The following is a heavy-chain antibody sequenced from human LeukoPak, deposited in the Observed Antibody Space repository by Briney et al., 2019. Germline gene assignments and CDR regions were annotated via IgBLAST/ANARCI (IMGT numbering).Heavy chain of an antibody. CDR2: INPNSGGT. CDR3: ARPRLEGATLAADY. Sequence: GASVKVSCKASGYTFTGYYMHWVRQAPGQGLEWMGRINPNSGGTNYAQKFQGRVTMTRDTSISTAYMELCRLRSDDTAVYYCARPRLEGATLAADYWGQGTLVTVSS. D-gene: IGHD1-26*01. CDR1: GYTFTGYY. J-gene: IGHJ4*02. V-gene: IGHV1-2*06.